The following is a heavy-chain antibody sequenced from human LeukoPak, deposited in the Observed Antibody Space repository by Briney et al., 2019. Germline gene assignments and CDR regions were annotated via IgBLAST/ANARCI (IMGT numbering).Heavy chain of an antibody. CDR2: IYYSGST. CDR1: GGSISSYY. Sequence: PSETLSLTCTVSGGSISSYYWSWIRQPPGKGLEWIGYIYYSGSTNYNPSLKGRVTISVDTSKNQFSLKLSSVTAADTAVYYCARSRYLTISYYYMDVWGKGTTVTVSS. V-gene: IGHV4-59*01. CDR3: ARSRYLTISYYYMDV. D-gene: IGHD3-3*01. J-gene: IGHJ6*03.